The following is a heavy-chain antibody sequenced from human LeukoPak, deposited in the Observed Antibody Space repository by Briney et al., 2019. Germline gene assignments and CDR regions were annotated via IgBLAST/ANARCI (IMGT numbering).Heavy chain of an antibody. CDR1: GDTCSRYG. CDR2: ISTYNGYT. Sequence: ASVKVSCKVSGDTCSRYGITWVRQAPGQGLEWMGWISTYNGYTNYAQKLQGRLAMTTETSTGTAYMELKSLRSDDTAVYYCARQGWRYWGQGTLVTVSS. V-gene: IGHV1-18*01. J-gene: IGHJ4*02. D-gene: IGHD2-15*01. CDR3: ARQGWRY.